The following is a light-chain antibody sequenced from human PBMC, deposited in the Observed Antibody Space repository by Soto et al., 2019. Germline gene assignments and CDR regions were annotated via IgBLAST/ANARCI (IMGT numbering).Light chain of an antibody. CDR1: QDISNY. CDR2: DAS. Sequence: DIQMTQSPSSLSASVGDRVTITCQASQDISNYLNWYQQKPGKAPKLLIYDASNLETGVPSRFSGSGSGTNFTFTISSVQPEDIATYYCQQYGNLPFTFGSGTKVEIK. V-gene: IGKV1-33*01. J-gene: IGKJ3*01. CDR3: QQYGNLPFT.